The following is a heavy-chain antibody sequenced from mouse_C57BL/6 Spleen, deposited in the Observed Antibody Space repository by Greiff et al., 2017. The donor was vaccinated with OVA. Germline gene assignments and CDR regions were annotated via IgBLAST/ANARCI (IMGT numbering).Heavy chain of an antibody. J-gene: IGHJ3*01. CDR1: GYTFTDYY. V-gene: IGHV1-19*01. D-gene: IGHD1-1*01. Sequence: EVQVVESGPVLVKPGASVKMSCKASGYTFTDYYMNWVKQSHGKSLEWIGVINPYNGGTSYNQKFKGKATLTVDKSSSTAYMELNSLTSEDSAVYYCARAGYYGSKAWFAYWGQGTLVTVSA. CDR3: ARAGYYGSKAWFAY. CDR2: INPYNGGT.